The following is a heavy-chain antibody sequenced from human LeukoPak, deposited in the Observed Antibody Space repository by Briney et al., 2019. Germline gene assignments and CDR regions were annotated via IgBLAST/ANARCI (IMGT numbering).Heavy chain of an antibody. D-gene: IGHD3-22*01. CDR3: ARPPLGSSGYYYVN. Sequence: SETPSLTCTVSGYSISSGYYWGWIRQPPGKGLEWIGSLSHSGSIYFNPSLKSRVTISVDTSKIQFSLKLTSVTAADTAVYYCARPPLGSSGYYYVNWGQGTLVTVSS. CDR2: LSHSGSI. V-gene: IGHV4-38-2*02. J-gene: IGHJ4*02. CDR1: GYSISSGYY.